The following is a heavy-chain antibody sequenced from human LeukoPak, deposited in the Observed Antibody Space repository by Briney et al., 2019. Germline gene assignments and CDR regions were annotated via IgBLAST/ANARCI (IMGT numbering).Heavy chain of an antibody. CDR3: ARDRPDYDFWSGYYLPYYMDV. D-gene: IGHD3-3*01. J-gene: IGHJ6*03. V-gene: IGHV1-18*01. CDR2: ISTYNGNT. CDR1: GYTFTSHG. Sequence: ASVKVSCKASGYTFTSHGISWVRQAPGQGLEWMGWISTYNGNTNYAQKLQGRVSMTTDTSTSTAYMDLRSLRSDDTAVYYCARDRPDYDFWSGYYLPYYMDVWGKGTTVTVSS.